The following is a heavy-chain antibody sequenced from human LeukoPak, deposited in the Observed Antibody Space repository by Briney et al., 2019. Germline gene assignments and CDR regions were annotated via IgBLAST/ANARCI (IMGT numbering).Heavy chain of an antibody. D-gene: IGHD3-10*01. J-gene: IGHJ4*02. V-gene: IGHV4-39*01. CDR2: IYYSGST. CDR1: GGSISSSSYY. CDR3: ARLDYYGSGN. Sequence: PSETLSLTCTVSGGSISSSSYYWGWIRQPPGKGLEWIGSIYYSGSTYYNPSLKSRVTISVDTSKNQFSLKLSSVTAADTAVYYCARLDYYGSGNWGQGTLVTVSS.